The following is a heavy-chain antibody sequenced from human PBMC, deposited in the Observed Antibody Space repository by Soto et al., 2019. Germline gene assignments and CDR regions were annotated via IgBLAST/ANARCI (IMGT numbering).Heavy chain of an antibody. CDR3: ARDAYYDFWSGYSYRPDAFDI. Sequence: GGSMRLSCAASGFTFSSDGMNWVRQAPGKGLEWVSYISSSSSTIYYADSVKGRFTISRDNAKNSLYLQMNSLRAEDTAVYYCARDAYYDFWSGYSYRPDAFDIWGQGPMVTVS. D-gene: IGHD3-3*01. CDR2: ISSSSSTI. J-gene: IGHJ3*02. V-gene: IGHV3-48*01. CDR1: GFTFSSDG.